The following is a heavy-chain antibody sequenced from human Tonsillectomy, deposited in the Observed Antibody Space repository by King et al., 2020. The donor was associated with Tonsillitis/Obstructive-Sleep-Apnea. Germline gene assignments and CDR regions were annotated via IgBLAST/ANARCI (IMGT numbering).Heavy chain of an antibody. CDR3: ARHLPYYDMLTGYQAYYCDY. D-gene: IGHD3-9*01. CDR1: GGSISSYF. V-gene: IGHV4-59*08. J-gene: IGHJ4*02. CDR2: IDYSGST. Sequence: QLQESGPGLVKPSETLSLTCTVSGGSISSYFWSWIRQPPGKGLEWIGYIDYSGSTNYNPSLKSRVTISVDTSKNQFSLKLSSVTAADTAVYYCARHLPYYDMLTGYQAYYCDYWGQGTLVTVSS.